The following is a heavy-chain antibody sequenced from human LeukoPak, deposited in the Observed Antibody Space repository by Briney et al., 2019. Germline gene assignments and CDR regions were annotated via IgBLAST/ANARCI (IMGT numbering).Heavy chain of an antibody. D-gene: IGHD4-17*01. Sequence: GGSLRLSCAASGFTFSSYGMHWVRQAPGKGLEWVAVIWYDGSNKYYADSVKGRFTISRDNSKNTLYLQMNSLRAEDTAVYYCARDDYGDYPRGYGGQGPRVTVSS. CDR3: ARDDYGDYPRGY. V-gene: IGHV3-33*01. CDR2: IWYDGSNK. J-gene: IGHJ4*02. CDR1: GFTFSSYG.